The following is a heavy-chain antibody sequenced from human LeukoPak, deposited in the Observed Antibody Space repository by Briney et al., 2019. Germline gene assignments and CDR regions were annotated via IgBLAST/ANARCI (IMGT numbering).Heavy chain of an antibody. J-gene: IGHJ4*02. CDR2: ISHNSRAM. CDR1: GFTFSSYS. CDR3: VRGYPLGVATFDS. D-gene: IGHD3-10*01. V-gene: IGHV3-48*02. Sequence: GGSLRLSCAASGFTFSSYSMNWVRQAPGKGLEWVSYISHNSRAMHYADSVKGRLTISRDDAKNSLFLQMNSLRDEDTAVYYCVRGYPLGVATFDSWGQGTLVIVSS.